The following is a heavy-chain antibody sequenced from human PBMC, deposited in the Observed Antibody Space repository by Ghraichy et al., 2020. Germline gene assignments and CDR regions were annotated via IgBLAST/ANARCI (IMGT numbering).Heavy chain of an antibody. J-gene: IGHJ4*02. V-gene: IGHV3-74*01. CDR3: VRDVSGYYDY. Sequence: LSLTCAASGFTLSSYWMHWVRQVPGKGLVWVSRITSEGSSRNYADSVEGRFTISRDNAKNTLYLQMNSLRAEDTAVYYCVRDVSGYYDYWGQGTLVTVSS. CDR1: GFTLSSYW. D-gene: IGHD3-22*01. CDR2: ITSEGSSR.